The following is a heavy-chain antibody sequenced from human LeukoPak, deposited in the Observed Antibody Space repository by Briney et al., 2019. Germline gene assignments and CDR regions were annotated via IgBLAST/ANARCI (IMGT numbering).Heavy chain of an antibody. D-gene: IGHD2-15*01. CDR2: IDTTGTTI. CDR1: GFTFSDLY. J-gene: IGHJ5*02. CDR3: ARERSYCSGATCSLDL. Sequence: GGSLRPSCAASGFTFSDLYMSWIRQAPGKGLEWVSDIDTTGTTIYFADFVRGRFTISRDNAKDSLYLQMNSLRAEDTAVYFCARERSYCSGATCSLDLWGQGTLVTVSS. V-gene: IGHV3-11*04.